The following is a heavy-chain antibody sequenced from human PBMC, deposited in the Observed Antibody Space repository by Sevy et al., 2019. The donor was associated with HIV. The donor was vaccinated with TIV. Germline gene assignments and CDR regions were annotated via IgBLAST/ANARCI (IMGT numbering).Heavy chain of an antibody. CDR2: IYYSGST. CDR3: AVITIFGVVTDNWFDP. CDR1: GGSISSSSYY. J-gene: IGHJ5*02. Sequence: SETLSLTCTVSGGSISSSSYYWGWIRQPPGKGLEWIGSIYYSGSTYYNPSLKSRVTISVDTSKNQVSLKLSSVTAADTAVYYCAVITIFGVVTDNWFDPWGRGTLVTVSS. D-gene: IGHD3-3*01. V-gene: IGHV4-39*01.